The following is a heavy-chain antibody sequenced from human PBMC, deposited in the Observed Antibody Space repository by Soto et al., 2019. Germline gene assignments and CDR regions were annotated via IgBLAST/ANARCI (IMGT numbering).Heavy chain of an antibody. CDR3: SRDQGLGAGYFAL. J-gene: IGHJ2*01. CDR2: IYRGSP. V-gene: IGHV4-61*01. D-gene: IGHD7-27*01. CDR1: GGSVSSGTYY. Sequence: QVQLQESGPGQVKPSETLFLTCTVSGGSVSSGTYYWSWIRQPAGKGLEWMGYIYRGSPNYNPSLESRATISVATSRTQFSLMLSSVTPAATAVYYCSRDQGLGAGYFALWGRGTLVTVSS.